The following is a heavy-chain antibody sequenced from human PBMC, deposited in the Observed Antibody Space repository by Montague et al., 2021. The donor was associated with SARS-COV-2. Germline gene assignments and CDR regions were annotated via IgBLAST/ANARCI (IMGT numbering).Heavy chain of an antibody. CDR2: INSAGSST. V-gene: IGHV3-74*01. D-gene: IGHD3-3*01. CDR1: GFTFSSYW. J-gene: IGHJ5*02. CDR3: ARGPYYDFWSGFNWFDP. Sequence: SLSLSCAASGFTFSSYWMHWVRQAPGKGLAWVSRINSAGSSTSYADAVKGRFTISRDNAKNTLYLQMNSLRAEDTAVYYCARGPYYDFWSGFNWFDPWGQGTLVTVSS.